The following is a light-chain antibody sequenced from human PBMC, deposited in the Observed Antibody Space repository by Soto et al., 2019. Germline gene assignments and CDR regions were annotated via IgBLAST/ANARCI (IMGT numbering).Light chain of an antibody. J-gene: IGKJ4*01. CDR2: GAS. V-gene: IGKV1-17*03. Sequence: DIQMTQSPSAMSASVGDRVTITCRASQAISHYLAWFHQRPGKVPKRLIYGASTLQSGVPSRFSGSGSGTEFTLTIRSLQPEDVGTYYCLQHNTYPLSFGGGTKVE. CDR1: QAISHY. CDR3: LQHNTYPLS.